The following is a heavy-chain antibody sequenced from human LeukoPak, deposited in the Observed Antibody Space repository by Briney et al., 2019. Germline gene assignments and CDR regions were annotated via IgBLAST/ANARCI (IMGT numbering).Heavy chain of an antibody. Sequence: SETLSLTCTVSGGSISSYYWSWIRQPPGKGLEWIGYIYYSGCTNYNPSLKSRVTISVDTSKNQFSLKLSSVTAADTAVYYCARDLGPYYYGSGSYFDYWGQGTLVTVSS. V-gene: IGHV4-59*01. J-gene: IGHJ4*02. CDR3: ARDLGPYYYGSGSYFDY. CDR1: GGSISSYY. D-gene: IGHD3-10*01. CDR2: IYYSGCT.